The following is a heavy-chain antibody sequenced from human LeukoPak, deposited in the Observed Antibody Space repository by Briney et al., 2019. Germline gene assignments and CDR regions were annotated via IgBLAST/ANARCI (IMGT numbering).Heavy chain of an antibody. J-gene: IGHJ4*02. CDR3: AKVYYDSSGYYNLFDF. Sequence: GGSLRLSCAASGFIFSNYAMTWARLTPGKGLEWVSAISGSGGTTYYADPVKGRFTISRDSSTNTLYLQLSSLRAEDTAIYYCAKVYYDSSGYYNLFDFWGQGTLVTVSS. D-gene: IGHD3-22*01. CDR1: GFIFSNYA. V-gene: IGHV3-23*01. CDR2: ISGSGGTT.